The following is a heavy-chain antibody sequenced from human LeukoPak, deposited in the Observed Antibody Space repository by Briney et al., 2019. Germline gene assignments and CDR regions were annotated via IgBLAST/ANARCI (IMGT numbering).Heavy chain of an antibody. Sequence: GGSLRLSCAASGFTFSSYAMRWVRQAPGKGLEWVAVISYDGSNKYYADSVKGRFTISRDNSKNTLYPQMNSLRAEDTAVYYCASLGDYDYWGQGTLVTVSS. V-gene: IGHV3-30*04. CDR1: GFTFSSYA. J-gene: IGHJ4*02. D-gene: IGHD4-17*01. CDR2: ISYDGSNK. CDR3: ASLGDYDY.